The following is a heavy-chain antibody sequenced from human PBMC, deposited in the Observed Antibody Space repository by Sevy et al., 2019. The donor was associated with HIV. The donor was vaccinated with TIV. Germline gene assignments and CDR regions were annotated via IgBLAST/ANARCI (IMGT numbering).Heavy chain of an antibody. D-gene: IGHD1-26*01. J-gene: IGHJ4*02. V-gene: IGHV6-1*01. CDR2: TYYRSKWYF. CDR1: GDSVSSNSAA. Sequence: KQSQTLSLTCAISGDSVSSNSAAWNWIRQSPSRGLEWLGRTYYRSKWYFNYAESVKSRMTINPDTSKNQFSLQLNFVTPEDTAVYYCARVSCGSYCGPYFDSWGQGILVTVSS. CDR3: ARVSCGSYCGPYFDS.